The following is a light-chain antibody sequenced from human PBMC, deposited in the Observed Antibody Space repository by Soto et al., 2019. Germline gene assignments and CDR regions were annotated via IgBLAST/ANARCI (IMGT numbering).Light chain of an antibody. Sequence: EIVLTQSPGTLSLSPGERATLSCRASQSVSSSYLAWYQQKPGQAPRLLIDGASSRATGITDRFSGSGSGTDFTLTISRLEPEDFAVYYCQQYGSSPPFTFGPGTKVDIK. CDR3: QQYGSSPPFT. V-gene: IGKV3-20*01. CDR2: GAS. J-gene: IGKJ3*01. CDR1: QSVSSSY.